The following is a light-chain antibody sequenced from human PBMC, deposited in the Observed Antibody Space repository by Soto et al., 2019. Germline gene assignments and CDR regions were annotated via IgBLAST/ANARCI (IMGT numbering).Light chain of an antibody. CDR3: SSFTTSTTYV. V-gene: IGLV2-18*02. CDR1: SSDVGSYDR. J-gene: IGLJ1*01. CDR2: EVN. Sequence: QSVLTQPPSVSRAPGQAVAVSCTGTSSDVGSYDRVSWYQQPPGTAPKLIIYEVNNRPSGVPDRFSGSKSGNTASLTISGLQAEDEADYYCSSFTTSTTYVFGTGTKVTVL.